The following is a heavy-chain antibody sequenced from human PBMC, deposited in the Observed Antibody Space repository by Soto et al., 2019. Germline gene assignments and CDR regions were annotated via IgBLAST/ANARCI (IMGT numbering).Heavy chain of an antibody. CDR1: GYTFNDYY. J-gene: IGHJ5*02. V-gene: IGHV1-2*02. CDR2: INPDSGGT. D-gene: IGHD2-2*01. CDR3: ARYYCGTNSCHGWFAP. Sequence: QVQLVQSGAEVKKPGASVKVSCKASGYTFNDYYIYWVRRAPGQGLEWMGWINPDSGGTNYAQNFQGRVTMTRDTSISTAYMELTRLTSDDTAVYYCARYYCGTNSCHGWFAPWGQGTLVTVSS.